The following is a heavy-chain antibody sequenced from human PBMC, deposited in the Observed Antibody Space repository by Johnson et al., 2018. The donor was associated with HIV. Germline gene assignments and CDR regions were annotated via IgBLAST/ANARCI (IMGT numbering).Heavy chain of an antibody. V-gene: IGHV3-11*04. Sequence: QVQLVQSGGGLVKPGGSLRLSCAASGFTFSDFYMSWIRQAPGKGLEWVSYISGSGTTTHYADSVKGRFTISRDNSKNTLYLQMNSLRAEDTAVYYCARDKGHAFDIWGQGTMVTVSS. CDR2: ISGSGTTT. J-gene: IGHJ3*02. CDR3: ARDKGHAFDI. CDR1: GFTFSDFY.